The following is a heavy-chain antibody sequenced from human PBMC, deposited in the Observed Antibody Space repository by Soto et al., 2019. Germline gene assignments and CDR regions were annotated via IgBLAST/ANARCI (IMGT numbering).Heavy chain of an antibody. Sequence: QVQLVQSGAEVKKPGASVMVSCKASGYSFTGYFIHWVRQATGQGLEWMGRINPNSGGTNFAQKFQGWVTMTRDTSISTAYMELSRLTSDDTAVYYCARERAYSDFDYWGQGTLVSFSS. D-gene: IGHD2-15*01. CDR1: GYSFTGYF. CDR3: ARERAYSDFDY. V-gene: IGHV1-2*04. CDR2: INPNSGGT. J-gene: IGHJ4*02.